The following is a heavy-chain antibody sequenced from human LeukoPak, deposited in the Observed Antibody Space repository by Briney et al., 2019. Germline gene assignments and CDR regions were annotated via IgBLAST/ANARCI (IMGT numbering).Heavy chain of an antibody. CDR2: IKQDGSEK. D-gene: IGHD1-7*01. Sequence: QPGGSLRLSCVASGFTFSSYWMSWVRQAPGKGLEWVANIKQDGSEKYYVDSVKGRFTISRDNAKNSLYLQMNSLRAEDTAVYYCARMNYVSSGWGAPFDYWGQGTLVTVSS. CDR3: ARMNYVSSGWGAPFDY. CDR1: GFTFSSYW. J-gene: IGHJ4*02. V-gene: IGHV3-7*01.